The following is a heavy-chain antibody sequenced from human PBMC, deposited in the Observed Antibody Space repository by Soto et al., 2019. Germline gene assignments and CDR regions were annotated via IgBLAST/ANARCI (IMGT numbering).Heavy chain of an antibody. J-gene: IGHJ4*02. D-gene: IGHD3-10*01. Sequence: SETLSLTCTVSGGSISSYYWSWIRQPPGKGLEWIGYIYYSGSTNYNPSLKSRVTISVDTSKNQFSLKLSSVTAADTAVYYCAEKTYYYGSGSYYFAYWGQGTLVPVSS. CDR3: AEKTYYYGSGSYYFAY. CDR2: IYYSGST. CDR1: GGSISSYY. V-gene: IGHV4-59*08.